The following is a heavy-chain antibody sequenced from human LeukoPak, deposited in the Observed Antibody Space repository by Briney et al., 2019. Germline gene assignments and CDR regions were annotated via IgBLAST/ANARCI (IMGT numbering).Heavy chain of an antibody. Sequence: GRSLRLSCAASGFTFSSYGMHWVRQAPGKGLEWVAVISYDGSNKYYADSVKGRFTISRDNSKNTLYLQMNSLRAEDTAVYYCAKASGRFRELFDYWGQGTLVTVSS. CDR3: AKASGRFRELFDY. V-gene: IGHV3-30*18. CDR1: GFTFSSYG. J-gene: IGHJ4*02. D-gene: IGHD3-10*01. CDR2: ISYDGSNK.